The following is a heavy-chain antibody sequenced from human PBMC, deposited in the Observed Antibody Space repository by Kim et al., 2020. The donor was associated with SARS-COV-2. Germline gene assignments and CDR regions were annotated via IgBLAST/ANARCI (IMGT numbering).Heavy chain of an antibody. D-gene: IGHD5-12*01. J-gene: IGHJ4*02. V-gene: IGHV3-74*01. CDR3: ARVGLLRGNSGYGTFDF. Sequence: VSRIKSAGSTTKAADSVKRRFTVSRDNTTNTLFLHMNSLGAEDTALYYCARVGLLRGNSGYGTFDFWGQGALVTVSS. CDR2: IKSAGSTT.